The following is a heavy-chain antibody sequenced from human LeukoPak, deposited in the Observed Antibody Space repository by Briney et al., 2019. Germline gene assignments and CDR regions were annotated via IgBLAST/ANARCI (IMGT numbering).Heavy chain of an antibody. J-gene: IGHJ4*02. Sequence: GGSLRLSCAASGFTFSSYAMSWVRQAPGKGLEWVSAISGGGGSTYYADSVKGRFTISRDNSKNTLYLQMNSLRAEDTAVYYCAKGGWSGVVPAAVRPFDYWGQGTLVTVSS. V-gene: IGHV3-23*01. CDR1: GFTFSSYA. CDR3: AKGGWSGVVPAAVRPFDY. D-gene: IGHD2-2*01. CDR2: ISGGGGST.